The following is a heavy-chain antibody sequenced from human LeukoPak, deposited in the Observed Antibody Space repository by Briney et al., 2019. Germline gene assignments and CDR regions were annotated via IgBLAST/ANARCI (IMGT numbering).Heavy chain of an antibody. D-gene: IGHD2-2*01. V-gene: IGHV3-33*06. J-gene: IGHJ4*02. CDR2: IWYDGSNK. CDR3: AKEMGTIVVVPAALDY. Sequence: PGGSLRLSCAASGFTSSSYGMHWVRQAPGKGLEWVAVIWYDGSNKYYADSVKGRFTIPRDNSKNTLYLQMNSLRAEDTAVYYCAKEMGTIVVVPAALDYWGQGTLVTVSS. CDR1: GFTSSSYG.